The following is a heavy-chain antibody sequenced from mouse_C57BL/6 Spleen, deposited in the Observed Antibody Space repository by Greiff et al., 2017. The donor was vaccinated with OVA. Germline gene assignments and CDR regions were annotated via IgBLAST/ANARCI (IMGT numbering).Heavy chain of an antibody. V-gene: IGHV5-16*01. CDR3: ARERDDYDRYFDY. CDR1: GFTFSDYY. CDR2: INYDGSST. Sequence: EVKVVESEGGLVQPGSSMKLSCTASGFTFSDYYMAWVRQVPEKGLEWVANINYDGSSTYYLDSLKSRFIISRDNAKNILYLQMSSLKSEDTATYYCARERDDYDRYFDYWGQGTTLTVST. J-gene: IGHJ2*01. D-gene: IGHD2-4*01.